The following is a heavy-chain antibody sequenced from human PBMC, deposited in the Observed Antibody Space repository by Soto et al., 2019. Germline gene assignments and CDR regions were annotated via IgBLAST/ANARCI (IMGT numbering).Heavy chain of an antibody. CDR1: GGSSSGYY. V-gene: IGHV4-34*01. D-gene: IGHD3-3*01. CDR2: INHSGST. J-gene: IGHJ6*02. Sequence: SETLSLTCAVYGGSSSGYYWSWIRQPPGKGLEWIGEINHSGSTNYNPSLKSRVTISVDTSKNQFSLKLSSVTAADTAVYYCARRRDFGVVIISNYYYYGMDVWGQGTTVTVSS. CDR3: ARRRDFGVVIISNYYYYGMDV.